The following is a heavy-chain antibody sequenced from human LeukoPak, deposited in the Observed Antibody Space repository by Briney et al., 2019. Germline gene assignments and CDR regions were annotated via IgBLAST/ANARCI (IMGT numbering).Heavy chain of an antibody. Sequence: PGRSLRLSCAASGFTFSSYWMHWVRHAPGKGLVWVSRINSDGSSTSYADSVKGRFTISRDNAKNTLYLQMNSLRAEDTAVYYCARVVRIGWFDPWGQGTLVTVSS. V-gene: IGHV3-74*01. CDR2: INSDGSST. D-gene: IGHD3-10*01. CDR3: ARVVRIGWFDP. J-gene: IGHJ5*02. CDR1: GFTFSSYW.